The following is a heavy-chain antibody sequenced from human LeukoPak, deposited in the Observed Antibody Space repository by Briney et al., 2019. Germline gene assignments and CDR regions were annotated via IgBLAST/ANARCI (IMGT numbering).Heavy chain of an antibody. Sequence: PGGSLRLSCAASGFTFSSYGMHWVRQAPGKGLEWVAVIWYDGSNKYYADSVKGRFTIPRDNSKNTLYLQMNSLRAEDTAVYYCARETSATVTTDSDAFDIWGQGTMVTVSS. V-gene: IGHV3-33*01. D-gene: IGHD4-17*01. CDR1: GFTFSSYG. CDR2: IWYDGSNK. J-gene: IGHJ3*02. CDR3: ARETSATVTTDSDAFDI.